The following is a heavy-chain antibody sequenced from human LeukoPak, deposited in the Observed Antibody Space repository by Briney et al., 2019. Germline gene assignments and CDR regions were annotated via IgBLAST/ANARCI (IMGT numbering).Heavy chain of an antibody. J-gene: IGHJ3*02. CDR2: IDSDGSST. CDR3: VRGSFDI. Sequence: GGSLRLSCAASGFTFSSYGMSWVRQAPGKGLVWVSRIDSDGSSTNYADSVKGRFTISRDNAKNTLYLEVDSLRAEDTALYYCVRGSFDIWGQGTMVTVSS. CDR1: GFTFSSYG. V-gene: IGHV3-74*01.